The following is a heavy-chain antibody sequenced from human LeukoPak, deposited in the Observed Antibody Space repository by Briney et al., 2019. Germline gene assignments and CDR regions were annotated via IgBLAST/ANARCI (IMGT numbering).Heavy chain of an antibody. CDR3: ARDTWSGYSRTKTYYFAY. Sequence: GGPLRLSCAASGFTFSSYWMSWVRQAPGKGREWVANIKQDGSEKYYVDPVKGRFTISRDNAKNSLYLQMNSLRAEDTAVYYCARDTWSGYSRTKTYYFAYWGQGRLVTVSS. V-gene: IGHV3-7*01. CDR1: GFTFSSYW. CDR2: IKQDGSEK. J-gene: IGHJ4*02. D-gene: IGHD3-3*01.